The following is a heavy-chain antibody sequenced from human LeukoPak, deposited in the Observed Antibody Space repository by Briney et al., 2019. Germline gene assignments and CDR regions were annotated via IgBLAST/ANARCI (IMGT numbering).Heavy chain of an antibody. Sequence: SETLSLTCAAYGGSFSGYYWSWIRQPPGKGLEWIGEINHSGSTNYNPSLKSRVTISVDTSKNQFSLKLSSVTAADTAVYYCASHTYCSSTSCYIDYWGQGTLVTVSS. V-gene: IGHV4-34*01. CDR2: INHSGST. CDR1: GGSFSGYY. J-gene: IGHJ4*02. D-gene: IGHD2-2*02. CDR3: ASHTYCSSTSCYIDY.